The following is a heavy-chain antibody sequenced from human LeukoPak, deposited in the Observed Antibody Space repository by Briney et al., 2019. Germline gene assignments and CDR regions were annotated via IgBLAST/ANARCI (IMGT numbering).Heavy chain of an antibody. J-gene: IGHJ3*02. CDR1: GGSISSGSYY. Sequence: PSETLSLTCTVSGGSISSGSYYWSWIRQPAGKGLEWIGRIYTSGSTNYNPSLKSRVTISVDTSKNQFSLKLSSVTAADTAVYYCARGPRITMIVVVTRDAFDIWGQGTMVTVSS. CDR3: ARGPRITMIVVVTRDAFDI. D-gene: IGHD3-22*01. CDR2: IYTSGST. V-gene: IGHV4-61*02.